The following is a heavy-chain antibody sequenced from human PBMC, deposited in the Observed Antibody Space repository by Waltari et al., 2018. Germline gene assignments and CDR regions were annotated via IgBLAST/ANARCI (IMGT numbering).Heavy chain of an antibody. V-gene: IGHV1-69*05. D-gene: IGHD3-16*01. J-gene: IGHJ6*04. Sequence: QVQLVQSGAEVKKTGSSVKVSWRARGGPPSAYSFARVRQAPGQGLEWVGGLITILRGVDLAQKFQGRLSLTTDESTNTAYMELSSLTNEDTGVYYCATGEYNFAWGCSWDVWGKGTTVTISS. CDR3: ATGEYNFAWGCSWDV. CDR2: LITILRGV. CDR1: GGPPSAYS.